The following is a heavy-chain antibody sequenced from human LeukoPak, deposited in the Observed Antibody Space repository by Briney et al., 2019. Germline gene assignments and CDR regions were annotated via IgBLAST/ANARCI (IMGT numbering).Heavy chain of an antibody. CDR1: GGSVSSGSYY. D-gene: IGHD5-24*01. CDR3: ATRLPDGYSLG. Sequence: SETLSLTCTVSGGSVSSGSYYWSWIRQPPGKGLEWIGYIYYSGSTNYNPSLKSRVTISVDTFKNQFSLKLSSVTAADTAVYFCATRLPDGYSLGWGQGTLVTVSS. V-gene: IGHV4-61*01. CDR2: IYYSGST. J-gene: IGHJ4*02.